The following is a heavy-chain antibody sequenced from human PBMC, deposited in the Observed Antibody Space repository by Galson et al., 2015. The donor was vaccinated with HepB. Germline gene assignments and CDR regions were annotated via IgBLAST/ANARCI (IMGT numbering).Heavy chain of an antibody. CDR2: ISSSGSP. CDR3: ARRTIFGKWFDP. V-gene: IGHV4-30-4*01. Sequence: TLSLTCTVSGGSISNDNYYWNWIRQTPGKGLEWIGYISSSGSPYYNPSLKSPITISVDTSKNQFSLKLSSVTAADTAVYYCARRTIFGKWFDPWGQGTLVTVSS. D-gene: IGHD3-3*01. J-gene: IGHJ5*02. CDR1: GGSISNDNYY.